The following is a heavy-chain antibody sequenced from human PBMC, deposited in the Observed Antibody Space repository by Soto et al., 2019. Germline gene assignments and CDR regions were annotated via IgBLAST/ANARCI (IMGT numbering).Heavy chain of an antibody. CDR3: ARQLYCSSTSCYRAIDY. Sequence: GESLKISCKGSGYSFTTYWIGWVRQTPGKGLEWMGIIYPGDSDTRYSPSFQGQVTISADKSISTAYLQWSSLKASDTAIYYCARQLYCSSTSCYRAIDYWGQGTLVPVSS. CDR2: IYPGDSDT. D-gene: IGHD2-2*02. V-gene: IGHV5-51*01. CDR1: GYSFTTYW. J-gene: IGHJ4*02.